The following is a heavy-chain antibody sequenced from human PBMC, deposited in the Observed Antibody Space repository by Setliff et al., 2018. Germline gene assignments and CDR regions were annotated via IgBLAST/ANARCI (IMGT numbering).Heavy chain of an antibody. J-gene: IGHJ6*03. V-gene: IGHV3-48*01. CDR1: GFTFSSYS. D-gene: IGHD3-3*01. CDR2: ISSSSSTI. CDR3: ARDKTIFLSRYYMDV. Sequence: GGSLRLSCAASGFTFSSYSMNWVRQAPGKGLEWVSYISSSSSTIYYADSVKGRFTISRDNAKNSLYLQMNSLRAEDTAVYYCARDKTIFLSRYYMDVWGKGTTVTSP.